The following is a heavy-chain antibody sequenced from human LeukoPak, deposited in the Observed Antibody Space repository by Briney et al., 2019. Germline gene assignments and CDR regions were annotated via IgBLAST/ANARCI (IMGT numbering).Heavy chain of an antibody. CDR1: GFTFSSYS. D-gene: IGHD5-24*01. CDR2: ISSSSSYI. J-gene: IGHJ6*03. V-gene: IGHV3-21*01. CDR3: ARGGEMATSNVYYYYYYMDV. Sequence: PGGSLRLSCAASGFTFSSYSMNWVRQAPGKGLEWVSSISSSSSYIYYADSVKGRFTISRDNAKNSLYLQMNSLRAEDTAVYYCARGGEMATSNVYYYYYYMDVWGKGTTVTVSS.